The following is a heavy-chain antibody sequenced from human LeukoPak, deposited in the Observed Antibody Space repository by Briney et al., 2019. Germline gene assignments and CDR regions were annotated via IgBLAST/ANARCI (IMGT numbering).Heavy chain of an antibody. J-gene: IGHJ4*02. D-gene: IGHD4-23*01. CDR2: IYPGYSYT. V-gene: IGHV5-51*01. CDR3: ARLLKVVIPRYFDY. Sequence: GESLKISCKGSGYSFTSYWIGWVRQMPGKGLEWMVIIYPGYSYTIYSPSFQGQVTILPNKSIGTAYLQWSSLKASDTAMYYCARLLKVVIPRYFDYWGQGTLVTVSS. CDR1: GYSFTSYW.